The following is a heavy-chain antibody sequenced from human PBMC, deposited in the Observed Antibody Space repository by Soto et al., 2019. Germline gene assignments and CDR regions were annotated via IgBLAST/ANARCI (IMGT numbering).Heavy chain of an antibody. D-gene: IGHD4-17*01. V-gene: IGHV4-59*01. Sequence: ASETLSLTCTVSGGSISSYYWSWIRQPPGKGLEWIGYIYYSGSTNYNPSLKSRVTISVDTSKNQFSLKLSSVTAADTAVYYCARDQTFYGDLKGGFDYWGQGTLVTVSS. J-gene: IGHJ4*02. CDR1: GGSISSYY. CDR3: ARDQTFYGDLKGGFDY. CDR2: IYYSGST.